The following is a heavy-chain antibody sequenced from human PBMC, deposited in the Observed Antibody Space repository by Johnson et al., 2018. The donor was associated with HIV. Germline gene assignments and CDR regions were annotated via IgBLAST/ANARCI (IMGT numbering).Heavy chain of an antibody. Sequence: VQLVESGGGVVQPGRSLRLSCAASGFTFSSYAMHCVRQAPGKGLEWVAVISYDGSKKYYADSVKVRFTISRDNSKNPLDLKMNSLRAEDTAVYYCAREATYSSSWYHDVLDIWGQGTMVTVSS. J-gene: IGHJ3*02. CDR2: ISYDGSKK. V-gene: IGHV3-30-3*01. D-gene: IGHD6-13*01. CDR1: GFTFSSYA. CDR3: AREATYSSSWYHDVLDI.